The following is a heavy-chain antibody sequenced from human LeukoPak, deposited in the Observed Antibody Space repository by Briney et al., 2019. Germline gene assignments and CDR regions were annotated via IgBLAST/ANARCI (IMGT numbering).Heavy chain of an antibody. CDR2: IIPIFGTA. CDR3: ATGTGYCSSTSCYYYYMDV. Sequence: SVKVSCKASGGTFSSYAISWVRQAPGQGLEWMGGIIPIFGTANYAQKFQGRVTITADESTSTAYMELSSLRSEDTAVYYCATGTGYCSSTSCYYYYMDVWGKGTTVTVSS. CDR1: GGTFSSYA. V-gene: IGHV1-69*13. D-gene: IGHD2-2*01. J-gene: IGHJ6*03.